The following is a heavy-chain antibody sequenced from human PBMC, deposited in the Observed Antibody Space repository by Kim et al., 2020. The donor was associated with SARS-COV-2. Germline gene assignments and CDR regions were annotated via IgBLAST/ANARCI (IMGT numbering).Heavy chain of an antibody. Sequence: SETLSLTCAVYGGSFSGYYWSWIRQPPGKGLEWIGEINHSGSTNYNPSLKSRVTISVDTSKNQFSLKLSSVTAADTAVYYCARAVLLWFRDGRRYFDYWGQGTLVTVSS. CDR3: ARAVLLWFRDGRRYFDY. CDR1: GGSFSGYY. J-gene: IGHJ4*02. CDR2: INHSGST. D-gene: IGHD3-10*01. V-gene: IGHV4-34*01.